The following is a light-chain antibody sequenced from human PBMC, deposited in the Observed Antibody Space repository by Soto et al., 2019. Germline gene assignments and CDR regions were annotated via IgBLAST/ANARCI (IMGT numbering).Light chain of an antibody. CDR2: AAS. V-gene: IGKV1-12*01. Sequence: MQQYKSPSFVSASVGVRVTITCRASQDISEWLAWYQQKSGRAPKILNFAASTLQRGVPSRFCGSGSGTDFTLTISSLQPEDSATYYCRHGDGIPVALGGGTRVDIK. CDR3: RHGDGIPVA. J-gene: IGKJ4*01. CDR1: QDISEW.